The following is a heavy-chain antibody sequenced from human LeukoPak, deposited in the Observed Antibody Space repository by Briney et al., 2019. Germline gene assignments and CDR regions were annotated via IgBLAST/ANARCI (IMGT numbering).Heavy chain of an antibody. Sequence: SETLSLTCAVYGGSFSDYYWSWIRQPPGKGLEWIGEINHSGSTNYNPSLKSRVTISVDTSKNQFSLKLSSVTAADTAVYYCARLVATTDYFDYWGQGTLVTVSS. CDR2: INHSGST. V-gene: IGHV4-34*01. J-gene: IGHJ4*02. CDR1: GGSFSDYY. CDR3: ARLVATTDYFDY. D-gene: IGHD5-12*01.